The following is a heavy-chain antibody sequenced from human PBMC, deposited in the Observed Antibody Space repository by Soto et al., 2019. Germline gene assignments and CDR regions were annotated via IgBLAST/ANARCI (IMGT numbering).Heavy chain of an antibody. CDR2: IKQDGSEK. J-gene: IGHJ5*02. D-gene: IGHD3-3*01. CDR1: GFTFSSYW. CDR3: AREITIFGVVRVNDP. Sequence: EVQLVESGGGLVQPGGSLRLSCAASGFTFSSYWMSWVRQAPGKGLEWVANIKQDGSEKYYVDSVKGRFTISRDNAKNSLYLQMNSLRAEDTAVYYCAREITIFGVVRVNDPWGQGTLVTVSS. V-gene: IGHV3-7*03.